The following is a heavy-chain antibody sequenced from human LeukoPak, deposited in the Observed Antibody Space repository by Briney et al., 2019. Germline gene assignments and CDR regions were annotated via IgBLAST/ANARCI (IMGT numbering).Heavy chain of an antibody. CDR3: AKEPLKDYDFWSGYPY. Sequence: GSLRLSCAASGFTFSSYAMSWVRQAPGKGLEWVSAISGSGGSTYYADSVKGRFTISRDNSKNTLYLQMNSLRAEDTAVYYCAKEPLKDYDFWSGYPYWGQGTLVTVSS. V-gene: IGHV3-23*01. J-gene: IGHJ4*02. CDR1: GFTFSSYA. D-gene: IGHD3-3*01. CDR2: ISGSGGST.